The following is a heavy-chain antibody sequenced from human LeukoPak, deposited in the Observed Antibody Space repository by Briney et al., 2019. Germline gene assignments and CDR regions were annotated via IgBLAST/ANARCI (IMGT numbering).Heavy chain of an antibody. CDR2: ISSDGSSM. CDR3: ARDQGRIAAAGNYLSSGY. D-gene: IGHD6-13*01. Sequence: GGSLRLSCAASGFTFTGYTMHWVRQAPGKGLEWVAVISSDGSSMYYAGSVKGRFTISRDNSKNTLYLQMNSLRTEDTAVYYCARDQGRIAAAGNYLSSGYWGQGTLVTVSS. V-gene: IGHV3-30-3*01. J-gene: IGHJ4*02. CDR1: GFTFTGYT.